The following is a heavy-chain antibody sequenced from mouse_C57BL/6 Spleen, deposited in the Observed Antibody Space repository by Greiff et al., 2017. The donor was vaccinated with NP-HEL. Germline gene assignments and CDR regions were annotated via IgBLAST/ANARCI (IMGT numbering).Heavy chain of an antibody. Sequence: EVMLVESGGGLVKPGGSLKLSCAASGFTFSSYAMSWVRQTPEKRLEWVATISDGGSYTYSPDNVKGRFTISRDNAKNNLYLQMSHLKSEDTAMYYCAREGSNWAYAMDYWGQGTSGTVSS. D-gene: IGHD4-1*02. J-gene: IGHJ4*01. CDR2: ISDGGSYT. CDR3: AREGSNWAYAMDY. V-gene: IGHV5-4*01. CDR1: GFTFSSYA.